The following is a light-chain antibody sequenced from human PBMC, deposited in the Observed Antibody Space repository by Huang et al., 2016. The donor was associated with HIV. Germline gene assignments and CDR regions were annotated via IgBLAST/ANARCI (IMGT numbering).Light chain of an antibody. CDR2: KSS. CDR3: QQYNSYSWT. CDR1: QSISYW. V-gene: IGKV1-5*03. Sequence: DIQMTQSPSTLSAAVGDSVTITCRASQSISYWLAWYQQKPGKAPNFLIYKSSTLQSGVPDRFIGSGSGTEFTLTISSLQPDDFATYYCQQYNSYSWTFGQGTKVEIK. J-gene: IGKJ1*01.